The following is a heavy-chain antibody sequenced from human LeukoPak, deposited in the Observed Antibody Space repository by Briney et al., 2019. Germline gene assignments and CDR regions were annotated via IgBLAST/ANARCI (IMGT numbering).Heavy chain of an antibody. Sequence: PSETLSLTCAVSGGSISSSNWWSWVRQPPGKGLEWIGEIYHSGSTNYNPSLKSRVTISVDKSKNQFSLKLSSVTAADTAVYYCAREDRSSSWYGRPYWGQRTLVTVSS. CDR1: GGSISSSNW. J-gene: IGHJ4*02. D-gene: IGHD6-13*01. CDR2: IYHSGST. CDR3: AREDRSSSWYGRPY. V-gene: IGHV4-4*02.